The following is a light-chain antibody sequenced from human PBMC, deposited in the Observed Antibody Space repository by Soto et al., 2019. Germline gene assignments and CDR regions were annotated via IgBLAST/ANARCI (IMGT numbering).Light chain of an antibody. Sequence: FMLTQPHSVSESPGKTATISCTRSSGSIASNYMQWYQQRPGSAPTTVIYEDSQRPSGVPDRFSGSIDSSSNSASLIISGLKNEDEADCYCQSYDSTNVIFGGGTKLTVL. J-gene: IGLJ2*01. CDR3: QSYDSTNVI. CDR2: EDS. V-gene: IGLV6-57*04. CDR1: SGSIASNY.